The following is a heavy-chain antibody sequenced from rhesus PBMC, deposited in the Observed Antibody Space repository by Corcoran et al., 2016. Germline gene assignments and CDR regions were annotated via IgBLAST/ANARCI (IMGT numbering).Heavy chain of an antibody. D-gene: IGHD2-15*01. CDR3: ARSRAPDY. Sequence: QVQLQESGPGLVKPSETLSHTCAVSGGSFRGYWWSWIRQPPGQGLEGIGEINGDSGGANDTPPLKSLVTSSKNASKNPFALTQRAVTGADTAVYDCARSRAPDYWGQGVLVTVSS. J-gene: IGHJ4*01. CDR1: GGSFRGYW. V-gene: IGHV4-80*01. CDR2: INGDSGGA.